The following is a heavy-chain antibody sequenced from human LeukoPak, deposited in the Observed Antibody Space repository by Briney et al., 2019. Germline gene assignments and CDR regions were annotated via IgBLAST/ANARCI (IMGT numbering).Heavy chain of an antibody. CDR3: ARERVDGGSGSYYNLEYY. V-gene: IGHV3-33*08. Sequence: GGSLRLSCAASGFTLSSYWMSWVRQAPGKGLEWGAVIWYDGSNKNYADSEKGRFTISRDNSKNTLYLQMHSLRAEDTAVYYCARERVDGGSGSYYNLEYYWGQGTLVTVSS. CDR1: GFTLSSYW. D-gene: IGHD3-10*01. J-gene: IGHJ4*02. CDR2: IWYDGSNK.